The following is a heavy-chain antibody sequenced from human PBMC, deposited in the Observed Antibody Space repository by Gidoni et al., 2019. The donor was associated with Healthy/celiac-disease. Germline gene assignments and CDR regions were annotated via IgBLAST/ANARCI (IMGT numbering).Heavy chain of an antibody. J-gene: IGHJ5*02. CDR2: INHSGST. Sequence: LQLQQRGAGLSKPSETVSLTCDAYGGSYRGCDWSWIRQHPGKVLEWFGEINHSGSTHYTPSLKSRATISLDTSKNQFSLKLSSVTASDTAVYYCARRGRATVTQKYNWFDPWGQGTLVTVSS. CDR1: GGSYRGCD. CDR3: ARRGRATVTQKYNWFDP. V-gene: IGHV4-34*01. D-gene: IGHD4-4*01.